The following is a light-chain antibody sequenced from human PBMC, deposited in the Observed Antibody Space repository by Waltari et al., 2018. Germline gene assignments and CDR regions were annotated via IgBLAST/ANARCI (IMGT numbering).Light chain of an antibody. CDR1: SSDVGGYNY. Sequence: QSALTQPASVSGSPVQSITISCTGTSSDVGGYNYVSWYQQHPGKAPKLMIYDVSNRPAGVSNRFSGSTSGNTAFLTISGLQAEDEAYYYCSSYTSSSTQVFGGGIKLTVL. CDR3: SSYTSSSTQV. CDR2: DVS. V-gene: IGLV2-14*03. J-gene: IGLJ3*02.